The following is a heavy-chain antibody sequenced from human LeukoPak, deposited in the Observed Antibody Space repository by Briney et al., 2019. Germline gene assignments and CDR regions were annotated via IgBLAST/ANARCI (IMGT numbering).Heavy chain of an antibody. Sequence: ASVKVSCKASGCTFTSYGISWVRQAPGQGLEWMGWISAYNGNTNYAQKLQGRVTMTTDTSTSTAYMELRSLRSGDTAVYYCARCHGSYYGSGSYCHYMDVWGRGTTVTISS. CDR1: GCTFTSYG. J-gene: IGHJ6*03. V-gene: IGHV1-18*01. D-gene: IGHD3-10*01. CDR2: ISAYNGNT. CDR3: ARCHGSYYGSGSYCHYMDV.